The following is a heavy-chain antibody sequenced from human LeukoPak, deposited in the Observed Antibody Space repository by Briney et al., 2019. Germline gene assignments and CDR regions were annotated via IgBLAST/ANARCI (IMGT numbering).Heavy chain of an antibody. D-gene: IGHD4-17*01. V-gene: IGHV4-34*01. J-gene: IGHJ4*02. CDR3: ARTTVTIQPNVYFDY. CDR1: GGSFSGYY. CDR2: INHSGST. Sequence: PSETLSLTCAVYGGSFSGYYWSWIRQPPGKGLEWIGEINHSGSTNYNPSLKSRVTISVDTSKNQFSLKLSSVTAADTAVYYCARTTVTIQPNVYFDYWGQGTLVTVSS.